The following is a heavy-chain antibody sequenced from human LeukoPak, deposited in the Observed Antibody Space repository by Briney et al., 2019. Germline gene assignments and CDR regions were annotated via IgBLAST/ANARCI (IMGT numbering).Heavy chain of an antibody. V-gene: IGHV3-30*18. J-gene: IGHJ4*02. CDR3: AKNTKPTLVTPDF. CDR2: IPYDGSNT. Sequence: GGSLRLSCAASGFSFSSYGMHWVRQAPGKGLEWVTVIPYDGSNTYYADSVKGRFTISRDNSKNTLYLQMNSLRVEDSAVYYCAKNTKPTLVTPDFWGQGTLVTVSS. CDR1: GFSFSSYG. D-gene: IGHD4-23*01.